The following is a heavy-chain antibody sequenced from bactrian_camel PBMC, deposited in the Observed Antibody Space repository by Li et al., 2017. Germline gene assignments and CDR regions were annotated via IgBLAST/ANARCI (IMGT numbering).Heavy chain of an antibody. Sequence: HVQLVESGGGSVQAGGSLRLSCDAKGDMWSANCMAWFRQAPGKEREGVAAIATNGGSTFYADSVKGRFTISRDNARNTVYLLMNSLKSEDTALYYCATEAFANWSQGTQVTVS. V-gene: IGHV3S54*01. CDR3: ATEAFAN. CDR1: GDMWSANC. CDR2: IATNGGST. J-gene: IGHJ4*01.